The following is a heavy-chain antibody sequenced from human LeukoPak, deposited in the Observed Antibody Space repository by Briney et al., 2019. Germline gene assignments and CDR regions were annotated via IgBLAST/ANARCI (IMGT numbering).Heavy chain of an antibody. D-gene: IGHD3-10*01. CDR2: IYYGGST. CDR1: GGPISSSNYY. CDR3: ARLSWFGDISYAFDI. V-gene: IGHV4-39*01. J-gene: IGHJ3*02. Sequence: SETLSLTCTVSGGPISSSNYYWGWIRQPPGKGLEWIGTIYYGGSTYYNPSLKSRVAISVDTSKNQFSLRLSSVTAADTAVYYCARLSWFGDISYAFDIWGQGTMVTVSS.